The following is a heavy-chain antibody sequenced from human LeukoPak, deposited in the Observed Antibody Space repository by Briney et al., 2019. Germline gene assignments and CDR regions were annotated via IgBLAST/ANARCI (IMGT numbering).Heavy chain of an antibody. J-gene: IGHJ6*03. D-gene: IGHD3-3*01. Sequence: ASVKVSCKASGGTFSSYAISWVRQAPGQGLEWMGGIIPIFGTANYAQKFQGRVTITTDESTSTTYMELSSLRSEDTAVYYCARGDREKRFLEWFSFYYYMDVWGKGTTVTVSS. V-gene: IGHV1-69*05. CDR1: GGTFSSYA. CDR3: ARGDREKRFLEWFSFYYYMDV. CDR2: IIPIFGTA.